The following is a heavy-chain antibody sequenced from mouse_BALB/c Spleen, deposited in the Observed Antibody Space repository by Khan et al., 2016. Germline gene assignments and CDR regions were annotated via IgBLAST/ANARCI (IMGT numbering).Heavy chain of an antibody. CDR2: ILPGSGSI. J-gene: IGHJ3*01. Sequence: QVQLQQSGAELMKPGASVKISCKTTGYTFSRYWIEWIKERPGHGLEWIGEILPGSGSINYNEEFKGRATFTAETSSKTAYIQLNSLTSEDSAVYYCARGAYWGQGTLVTVSA. V-gene: IGHV1-9*01. CDR3: ARGAY. CDR1: GYTFSRYW.